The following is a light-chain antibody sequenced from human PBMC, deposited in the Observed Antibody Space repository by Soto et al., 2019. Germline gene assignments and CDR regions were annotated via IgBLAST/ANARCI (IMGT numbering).Light chain of an antibody. J-gene: IGLJ1*01. V-gene: IGLV2-23*01. Sequence: QSALAQPASVSGSPGQSITISCTGTSDDVGGYNSVSWYQQLPHKAPQVILYKGTQRPSGVSSRFSGSTSGNAASLTISGLQADDEADYFCCSSAPESTYVFGTGTKLTVL. CDR1: SDDVGGYNS. CDR3: CSSAPESTYV. CDR2: KGT.